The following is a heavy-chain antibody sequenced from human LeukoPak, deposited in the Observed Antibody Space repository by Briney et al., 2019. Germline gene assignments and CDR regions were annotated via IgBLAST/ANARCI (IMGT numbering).Heavy chain of an antibody. D-gene: IGHD3-22*01. CDR3: ARDRGRDYYDSSGYYWYFDL. CDR2: IYYSGST. Sequence: SETLSLTCTVSGGSISSYYWSWTRQPPGKGLEWIGYIYYSGSTNYNPSLKSRVTISVDTSKNQFSLKLSSVTAADTAVYYCARDRGRDYYDSSGYYWYFDLWGRGTLVTVSS. J-gene: IGHJ2*01. V-gene: IGHV4-59*01. CDR1: GGSISSYY.